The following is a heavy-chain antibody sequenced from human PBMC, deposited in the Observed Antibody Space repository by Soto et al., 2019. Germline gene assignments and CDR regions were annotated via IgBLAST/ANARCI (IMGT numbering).Heavy chain of an antibody. CDR3: ARAQFYSGSGNYHNLMFDP. D-gene: IGHD3-10*01. V-gene: IGHV4-30-2*01. Sequence: SETLSLTGAVSGGSIGGAGYSWSWIRQPPGGGLDWIGYIYESGTILYNPSLKTRLTISLNWSDKQFSLTLNSVTAADTAVYYCARAQFYSGSGNYHNLMFDPWGQGTQVTVSS. CDR1: GGSIGGAGYS. J-gene: IGHJ5*02. CDR2: IYESGTI.